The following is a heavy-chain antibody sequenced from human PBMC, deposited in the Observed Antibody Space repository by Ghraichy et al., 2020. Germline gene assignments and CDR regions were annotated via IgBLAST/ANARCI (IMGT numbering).Heavy chain of an antibody. CDR1: GGSISSNY. CDR3: ARTGSLRPDWFFDL. Sequence: SDTLSLTCTVSGGSISSNYWTWIRQPPGKGLEWIGYIYHSGSTNSNPSLKSRVSISVDASKNQFSLKLRSVTAADTAVYYCARTGSLRPDWFFDLWGRGTLISVSS. V-gene: IGHV4-59*07. J-gene: IGHJ2*01. CDR2: IYHSGST. D-gene: IGHD1-14*01.